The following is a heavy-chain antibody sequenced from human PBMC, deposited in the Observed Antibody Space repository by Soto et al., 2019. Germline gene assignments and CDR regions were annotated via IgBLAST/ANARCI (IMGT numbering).Heavy chain of an antibody. CDR3: ARDHPLYFSCGRCRQPRNAFDI. V-gene: IGHV1-2*04. Sequence: ASVKVSCKASGYTFTGQFMHWVRQAPGQGLEWMGWINPNGGGTSYAQKFQGWVTMTRDTSISTAYMELRRLRSDDTAVYYCARDHPLYFSCGRCRQPRNAFDIWGRGTTVTVSS. D-gene: IGHD2-15*01. CDR2: INPNGGGT. J-gene: IGHJ3*02. CDR1: GYTFTGQF.